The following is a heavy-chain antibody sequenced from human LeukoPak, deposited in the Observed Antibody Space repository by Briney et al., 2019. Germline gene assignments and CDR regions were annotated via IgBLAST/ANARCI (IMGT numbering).Heavy chain of an antibody. J-gene: IGHJ3*02. V-gene: IGHV4-38-2*01. Sequence: PSETLSLTCAVSGYSISSGYCWGWIRQPPGEGLEWIGSIYHSGSTYYNPSLKSRVTISVDTSKNQFSLKLSSVTAADTAVYICARLYYDSSGYYYLGAFDIWGQGTMVTVSS. CDR3: ARLYYDSSGYYYLGAFDI. CDR2: IYHSGST. D-gene: IGHD3-22*01. CDR1: GYSISSGYC.